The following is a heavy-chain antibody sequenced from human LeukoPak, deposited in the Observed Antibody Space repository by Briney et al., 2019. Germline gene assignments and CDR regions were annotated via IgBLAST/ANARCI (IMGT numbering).Heavy chain of an antibody. Sequence: ASLKVSCKASGYTFTGYYMHCVRQTPGQGLEGMGWINPNSGGTNYAQKFQGRVTMTRDTSISTAYMELSRLRSDDTAVYYCARDCSSTSCYEGVYWGQGTLVTVSS. CDR3: ARDCSSTSCYEGVY. CDR1: GYTFTGYY. J-gene: IGHJ4*02. V-gene: IGHV1-2*02. CDR2: INPNSGGT. D-gene: IGHD2-2*01.